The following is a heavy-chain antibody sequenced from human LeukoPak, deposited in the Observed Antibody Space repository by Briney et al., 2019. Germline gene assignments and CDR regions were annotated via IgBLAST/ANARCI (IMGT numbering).Heavy chain of an antibody. D-gene: IGHD3-22*01. V-gene: IGHV1-2*02. CDR2: INPNSGGT. Sequence: ASVKVSCKASGYTFTGYYMHWVRQAPGQGLEWMGWINPNSGGTNYAQKFQSRVTMTRDTSISTAYMELSRLRSDDTAVYYCAREMGQDLAYYYDSSGYYYYWGQGTLVTVSS. CDR1: GYTFTGYY. J-gene: IGHJ4*02. CDR3: AREMGQDLAYYYDSSGYYYY.